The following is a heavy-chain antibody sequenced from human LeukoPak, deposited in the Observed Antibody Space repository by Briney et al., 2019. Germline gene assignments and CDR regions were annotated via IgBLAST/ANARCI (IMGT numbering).Heavy chain of an antibody. CDR3: AKGGGYEAQYYYYYLDV. CDR1: GFTFSIFG. D-gene: IGHD5-12*01. J-gene: IGHJ6*03. Sequence: PGGSLRLSCAPSGFTFSIFGMHWVRQAPGEGLGWVAFIRFDGSNKYYADSVKGRFTISRDNSKNTLYLQMKSLRAEDTAVYYCAKGGGYEAQYYYYYLDVWGKGTTVTIPS. CDR2: IRFDGSNK. V-gene: IGHV3-30*02.